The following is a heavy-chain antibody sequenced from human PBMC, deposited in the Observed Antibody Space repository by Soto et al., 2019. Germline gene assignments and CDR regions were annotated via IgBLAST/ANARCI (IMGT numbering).Heavy chain of an antibody. J-gene: IGHJ4*02. Sequence: EVQLWESAGGLVQPGGSLRLSCAGSGFTFRAYTMAWVRQAPGKGLEWVSGIDSRDGTYYADSVKGRFNISRDSSRNTLFLQMKSLRADDTAVYYCAKTGPVTARLRFDYWGQGALVTVS. V-gene: IGHV3-23*01. CDR1: GFTFRAYT. D-gene: IGHD2-21*02. CDR2: IDSRDGT. CDR3: AKTGPVTARLRFDY.